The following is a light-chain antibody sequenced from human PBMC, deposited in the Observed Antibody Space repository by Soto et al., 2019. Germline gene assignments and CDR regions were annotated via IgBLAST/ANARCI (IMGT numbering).Light chain of an antibody. CDR2: DAS. J-gene: IGKJ1*01. Sequence: DIVLTQSPATLSLSPGERVTLSCKASQSVNSYLAWYQQKPGQAPRLLIYDASNRATVIPARFSGSGSGTDFTLTISSLAAEDFAVYYCQQRSNWPPWTFGQGTKVEIK. CDR3: QQRSNWPPWT. CDR1: QSVNSY. V-gene: IGKV3-11*01.